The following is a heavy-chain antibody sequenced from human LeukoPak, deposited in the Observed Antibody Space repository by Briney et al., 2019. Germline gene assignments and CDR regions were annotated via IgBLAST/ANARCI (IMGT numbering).Heavy chain of an antibody. CDR1: GGSISSYY. V-gene: IGHV4-59*01. J-gene: IGHJ4*02. Sequence: SETLSLTCTVSGGSISSYYWSWIRQPPGKGLEWIGYIYYSGSTNYNPSLKSRVTISVDTSKNQFSLKLSSVTAADTAVYYCARSSGYYPKHPYYFDYWGQGTLVTVSS. D-gene: IGHD3-22*01. CDR3: ARSSGYYPKHPYYFDY. CDR2: IYYSGST.